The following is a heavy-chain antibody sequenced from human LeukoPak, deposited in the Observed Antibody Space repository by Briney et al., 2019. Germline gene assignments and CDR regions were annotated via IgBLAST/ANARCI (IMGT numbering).Heavy chain of an antibody. J-gene: IGHJ5*02. CDR3: ARGSYYDSSGYYQNYNWFDP. CDR2: INHSGST. V-gene: IGHV4-34*01. Sequence: SETLSLTCAVYGVSFSGYYWSWLRQPPGKGLEWIGEINHSGSTDYNPSLKSRVTISVDTSKNQFSLKLSSVTAADTAVYYCARGSYYDSSGYYQNYNWFDPWGQGTLVTVSS. CDR1: GVSFSGYY. D-gene: IGHD3-22*01.